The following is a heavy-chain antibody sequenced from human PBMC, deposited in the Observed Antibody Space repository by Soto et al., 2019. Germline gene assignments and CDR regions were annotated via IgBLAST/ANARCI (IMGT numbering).Heavy chain of an antibody. CDR3: ATRSPAVDY. CDR1: GYTFTSYG. J-gene: IGHJ4*02. Sequence: GPEVEKPGASVKVSCKTSGYTFTSYGISWVRQAPGQGLEWMGWISTDKGKTNYAQKFQGRVTMTTDTSTSTAYMELRSLTSDDTAVYYCATRSPAVDYWGQGTLVTVS. V-gene: IGHV1-18*01. CDR2: ISTDKGKT.